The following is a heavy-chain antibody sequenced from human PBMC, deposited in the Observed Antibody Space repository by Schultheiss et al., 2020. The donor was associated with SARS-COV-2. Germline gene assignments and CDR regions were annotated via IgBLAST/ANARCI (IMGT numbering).Heavy chain of an antibody. CDR2: ISAYNGNT. CDR3: ARNNYYGSGSYPLGY. CDR1: GYTFTSYG. D-gene: IGHD3-10*01. J-gene: IGHJ4*02. V-gene: IGHV1-18*01. Sequence: ASVKVSCKASGYTFTSYGISWVRQAPGQGLEWMGWISAYNGNTNYAQKLQGRVTMTTDTSTSTAYMELRSLRSDDTAVYYCARNNYYGSGSYPLGYWGQGTLVTVSS.